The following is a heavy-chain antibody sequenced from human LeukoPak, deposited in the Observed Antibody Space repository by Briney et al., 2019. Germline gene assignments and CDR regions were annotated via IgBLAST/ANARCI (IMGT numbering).Heavy chain of an antibody. D-gene: IGHD5-18*01. CDR1: GGSISSYY. CDR2: IYTSGST. Sequence: SETLSLTCTVSGGSISSYYWSWIRQPAGKGLEWIGRIYTSGSTNYNPSLKSRVTISVDTSKNQFSLKLSSVTAADTAVYYCAGDTAMARIDYWGQGTLVTVSS. J-gene: IGHJ4*02. V-gene: IGHV4-4*07. CDR3: AGDTAMARIDY.